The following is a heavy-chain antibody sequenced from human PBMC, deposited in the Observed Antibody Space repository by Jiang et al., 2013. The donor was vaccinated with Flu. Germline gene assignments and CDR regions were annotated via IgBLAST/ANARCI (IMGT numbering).Heavy chain of an antibody. CDR3: ARGDIVATIPHYFDY. J-gene: IGHJ4*02. Sequence: FGTANYAQKFQGRVTITADESTSTAYMELSSLRSEDTAVYYCARGDIVATIPHYFDYWGQGTLVTVSS. CDR2: FGTA. V-gene: IGHV1-69*01. D-gene: IGHD5-12*01.